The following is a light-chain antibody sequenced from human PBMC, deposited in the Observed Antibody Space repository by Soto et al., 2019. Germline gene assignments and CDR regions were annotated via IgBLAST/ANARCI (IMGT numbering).Light chain of an antibody. Sequence: EIVLTQSPGTLSLSPGERATLSCRASQSVSNNYLAWYQQKPGRAPRLLIYAASTRATGVPARFSGSGSGTEFTLTISSLQSEDCAVYYCQQYDDWPPMYTVGQGTKVDIK. V-gene: IGKV3-15*01. CDR2: AAS. J-gene: IGKJ2*01. CDR1: QSVSNN. CDR3: QQYDDWPPMYT.